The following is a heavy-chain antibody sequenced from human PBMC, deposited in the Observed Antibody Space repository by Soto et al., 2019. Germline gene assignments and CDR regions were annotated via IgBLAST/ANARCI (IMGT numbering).Heavy chain of an antibody. Sequence: PSETLSLTCTVSGGSISSYYWSWIRQPPGKGLEWIGYIYYSGSTNYNPSLESRVTISVDTSKNQFSLKLSSVTAADTAVYYCASGRYFDWSGGQGTLVTVSS. V-gene: IGHV4-59*01. CDR2: IYYSGST. CDR3: ASGRYFDWS. D-gene: IGHD3-9*01. J-gene: IGHJ4*02. CDR1: GGSISSYY.